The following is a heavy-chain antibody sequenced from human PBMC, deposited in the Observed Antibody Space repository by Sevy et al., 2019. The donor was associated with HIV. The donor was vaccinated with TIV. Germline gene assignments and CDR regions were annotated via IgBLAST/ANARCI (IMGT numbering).Heavy chain of an antibody. CDR1: GFIFRDRY. V-gene: IGHV3-11*05. Sequence: GGSLRLSCVASGFIFRDRYMSWIRQAPGKGLEWVSFISSRSSEINYADSVKGRFTGSRDNAKNSLYLQMNSLRAEETAVYNCAGDFMPVASAGTGALGVWGQGTAVTVS. J-gene: IGHJ6*02. D-gene: IGHD6-13*01. CDR3: AGDFMPVASAGTGALGV. CDR2: ISSRSSEI.